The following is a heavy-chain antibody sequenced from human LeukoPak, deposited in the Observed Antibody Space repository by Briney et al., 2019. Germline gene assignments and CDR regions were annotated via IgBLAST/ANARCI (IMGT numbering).Heavy chain of an antibody. Sequence: GGSLRLSCAASGFTFSSYGMHWVRQAPGKGLEWVAVIWYDGSNKYYADSVKGRFTISRDNSKNTLYLQMNSLRAEDTAAYYCARDPPYCSGGSCYVYDYWGQGTLVTVSS. CDR1: GFTFSSYG. V-gene: IGHV3-33*01. CDR3: ARDPPYCSGGSCYVYDY. D-gene: IGHD2-15*01. J-gene: IGHJ4*02. CDR2: IWYDGSNK.